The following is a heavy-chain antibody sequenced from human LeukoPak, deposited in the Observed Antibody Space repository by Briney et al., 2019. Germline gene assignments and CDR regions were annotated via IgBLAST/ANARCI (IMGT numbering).Heavy chain of an antibody. Sequence: GRSLRLSCAASGFTFENYAMHWVRKVPGKGLEWVSGISWNGGIIGYADSVKGRFTISRDSANNSLYLQMNSLRVEDTALYYCAKGGLRLYFGQFHYWGQGTLVTVSS. V-gene: IGHV3-9*01. CDR1: GFTFENYA. J-gene: IGHJ4*02. CDR3: AKGGLRLYFGQFHY. D-gene: IGHD3-10*01. CDR2: ISWNGGII.